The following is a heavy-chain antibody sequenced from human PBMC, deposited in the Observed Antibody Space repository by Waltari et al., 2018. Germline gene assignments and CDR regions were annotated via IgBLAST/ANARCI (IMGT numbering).Heavy chain of an antibody. V-gene: IGHV1-69*05. Sequence: QVQLVQSGAELKKPGSSVKVSCKVSGGSFSTHAITWVRQAPGQGLEWMGGILPRFGTANYAQKIQDRVTINTDESMTTAYMHLSSLTSDDTAVYYCARGGLYGQQLLESAFEIWGQGTKVTVSS. CDR1: GGSFSTHA. CDR3: ARGGLYGQQLLESAFEI. CDR2: ILPRFGTA. D-gene: IGHD6-13*01. J-gene: IGHJ3*02.